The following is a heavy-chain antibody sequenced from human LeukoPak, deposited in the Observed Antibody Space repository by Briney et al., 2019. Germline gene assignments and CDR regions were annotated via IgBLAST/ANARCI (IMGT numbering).Heavy chain of an antibody. Sequence: SETLSLTCTVSGGSISSSSYYWGWIRQPPGKGLEWIGSIYYSGSTYYSPSLKSRVTISVDTSKNQFSLKLSSVTAADTAVYYCARQGYRSSTSCLGPWGQGTLVTVSS. D-gene: IGHD2-2*01. CDR3: ARQGYRSSTSCLGP. J-gene: IGHJ5*02. V-gene: IGHV4-39*01. CDR2: IYYSGST. CDR1: GGSISSSSYY.